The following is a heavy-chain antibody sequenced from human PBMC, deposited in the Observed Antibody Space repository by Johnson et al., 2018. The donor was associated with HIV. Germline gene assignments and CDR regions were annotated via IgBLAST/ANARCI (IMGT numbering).Heavy chain of an antibody. CDR2: ISSSGSTI. J-gene: IGHJ3*02. Sequence: QVQLVESGGGLVKPGGSLRLSCAASGFTFSDYYMSWISQAPGKGLEWFSYISSSGSTIYYADSVRGRFTISRDNAKNSLYLQMSSLRAEDTAVYYCAKDVELHGAFDSWGQGTMVTVSS. D-gene: IGHD1-26*01. V-gene: IGHV3-11*04. CDR1: GFTFSDYY. CDR3: AKDVELHGAFDS.